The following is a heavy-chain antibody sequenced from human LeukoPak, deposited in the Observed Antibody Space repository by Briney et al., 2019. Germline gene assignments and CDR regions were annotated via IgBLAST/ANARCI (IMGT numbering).Heavy chain of an antibody. J-gene: IGHJ4*01. CDR1: GAATTSNY. CDR2: IYNYGST. D-gene: IGHD4-17*01. V-gene: IGHV4-59*01. Sequence: WETLSLTCTVSGAATTSNYWAWIRQSPEKGLEWIGYIYNYGSTKYEPSLKSRVSISEDTAKSQFSLNLKSVTAADTAVYYCARGVGYGDSRHYDHWGHGILVTVSS. CDR3: ARGVGYGDSRHYDH.